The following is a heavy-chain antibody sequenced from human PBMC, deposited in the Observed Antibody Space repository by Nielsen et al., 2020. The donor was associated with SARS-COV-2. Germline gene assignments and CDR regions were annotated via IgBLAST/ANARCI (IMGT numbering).Heavy chain of an antibody. CDR2: ISSSSNYI. V-gene: IGHV3-21*04. CDR1: RFTFSSYT. J-gene: IGHJ4*02. D-gene: IGHD2-15*01. CDR3: AKGLGYCSGGSCAEFDY. Sequence: GESLKISCAASRFTFSSYTMNWVRQAPGKGLEWVSSISSSSNYIYYADSVKGRFTISRDDAKNSLYLQMNSLRAEDTALYYCAKGLGYCSGGSCAEFDYWGQGTLVTVSS.